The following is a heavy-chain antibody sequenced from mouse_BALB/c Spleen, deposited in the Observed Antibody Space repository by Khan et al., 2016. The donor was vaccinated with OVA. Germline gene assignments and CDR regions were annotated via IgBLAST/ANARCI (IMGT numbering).Heavy chain of an antibody. Sequence: VQLQQSGTVLARPGASVKMSCKASGYTFTSYWMHWVKQRPGQGLEWIGDIYPGNTDTNYNQKFKGKATLTAVTSDSTAYTERSSLTNEDSAVDYCTRRNWDVAWFAYWGQGTLVTVSA. D-gene: IGHD4-1*01. CDR2: IYPGNTDT. CDR1: GYTFTSYW. V-gene: IGHV1-5*01. J-gene: IGHJ3*01. CDR3: TRRNWDVAWFAY.